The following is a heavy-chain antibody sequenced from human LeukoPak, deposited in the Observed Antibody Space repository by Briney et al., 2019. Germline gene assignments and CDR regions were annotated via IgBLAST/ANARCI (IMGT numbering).Heavy chain of an antibody. D-gene: IGHD5-12*01. CDR3: ARGRDIVATSPDYYYYYYGMDV. CDR2: MNPNSGNT. CDR1: GYTFTSYN. J-gene: IGHJ6*02. V-gene: IGHV1-8*01. Sequence: VASVQVSCKASGYTFTSYNINWVRQATGQGLEWMGWMNPNSGNTGYAQKFQGRVTMTRNTSISTAYMELSSLRSEDTAVYYCARGRDIVATSPDYYYYYYGMDVWGQGTTVSVSS.